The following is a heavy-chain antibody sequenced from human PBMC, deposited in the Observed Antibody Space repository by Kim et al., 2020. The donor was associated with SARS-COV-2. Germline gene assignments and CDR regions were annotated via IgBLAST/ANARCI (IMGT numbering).Heavy chain of an antibody. D-gene: IGHD2-2*01. CDR3: ARAPGYCSSTSCYPDY. J-gene: IGHJ4*02. V-gene: IGHV4-31*02. Sequence: LKSRVTISVDTSKNQFSLKLSSVTAADTAVYYCARAPGYCSSTSCYPDYWGQGTLVTVSS.